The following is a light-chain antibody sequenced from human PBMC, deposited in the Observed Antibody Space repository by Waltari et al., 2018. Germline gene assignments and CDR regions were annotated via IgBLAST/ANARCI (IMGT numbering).Light chain of an antibody. Sequence: ASQGVSMGLSGCRKTPGQASRLFIVCASTSATGLTDRFSGSGSETDFSLTISRLGPEDFAVYYCQHYVRLPGTFGPGTKVEIK. CDR1: QGVSMGL. CDR3: QHYVRLPGT. J-gene: IGKJ1*01. V-gene: IGKV3-20*01. CDR2: CAS.